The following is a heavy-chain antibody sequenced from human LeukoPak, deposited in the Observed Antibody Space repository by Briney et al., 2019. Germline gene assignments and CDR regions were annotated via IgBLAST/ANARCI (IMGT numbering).Heavy chain of an antibody. V-gene: IGHV3-23*01. CDR3: AVGIAVAGAFDY. CDR2: ISSGGTNT. CDR1: GFTFSSYA. J-gene: IGHJ4*02. D-gene: IGHD6-19*01. Sequence: GSLRLSCAASGFTFSSYAMNWVRQAPGKGLGWVSVISSGGTNTYYADSVKGRFTVSRDNSKNTMYLQMNSLRAEDTAVYYCAVGIAVAGAFDYWGQGTLVTVSS.